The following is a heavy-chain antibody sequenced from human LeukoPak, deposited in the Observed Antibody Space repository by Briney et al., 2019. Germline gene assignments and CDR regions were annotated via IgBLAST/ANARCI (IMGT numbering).Heavy chain of an antibody. Sequence: GASVKVSCKASGGTFSSYAISWVRQAPGQGLEWMGGIIPIFGTANYAQKFQGRVTITADESTSTAYMELSSLRSEDTAVYYCARGESPAGYGGWEFDYWGQGTLVTVSS. V-gene: IGHV1-69*13. CDR3: ARGESPAGYGGWEFDY. CDR1: GGTFSSYA. J-gene: IGHJ4*02. D-gene: IGHD1-26*01. CDR2: IIPIFGTA.